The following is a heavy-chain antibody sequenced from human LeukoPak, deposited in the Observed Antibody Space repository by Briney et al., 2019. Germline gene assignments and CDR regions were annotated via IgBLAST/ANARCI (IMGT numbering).Heavy chain of an antibody. CDR2: ISNDGVYT. J-gene: IGHJ4*02. D-gene: IGHD3-22*01. Sequence: PGGSLRLSCAASGFTFRNYAMSWVRQSPGKGLEWISAISNDGVYTFHADSVKGRLTISRDNSKNTLYLQMDSLRAEDTAIYYCAKGSSGGRPYYFDYWGQGTLVTVSS. CDR3: AKGSSGGRPYYFDY. CDR1: GFTFRNYA. V-gene: IGHV3-23*01.